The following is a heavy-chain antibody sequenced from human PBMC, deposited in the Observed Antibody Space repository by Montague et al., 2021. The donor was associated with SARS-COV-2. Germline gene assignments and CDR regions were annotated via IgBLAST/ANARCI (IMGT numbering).Heavy chain of an antibody. V-gene: IGHV4-39*02. CDR1: GDSVSSDSYF. Sequence: SETLSLTCLVSGDSVSSDSYFWAWSRQSPGKDLEWIVNLFHRRNTYHNPSLKDRLIMSVYTYNNRFSLKLSSVGAADVAVYYCARVGVGTMVRGVIPAYYYYGMDAWGQGTTVTVSS. CDR2: LFHRRNT. CDR3: ARVGVGTMVRGVIPAYYYYGMDA. J-gene: IGHJ6*02. D-gene: IGHD3-10*01.